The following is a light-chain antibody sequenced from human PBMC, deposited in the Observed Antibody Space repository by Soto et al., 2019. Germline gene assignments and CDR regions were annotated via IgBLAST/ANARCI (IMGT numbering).Light chain of an antibody. CDR3: QQSNTLVT. CDR1: QDVSFW. V-gene: IGKV1D-12*01. CDR2: TAT. Sequence: DIQMTQSPSSVSASVGDRVTITCRASQDVSFWLAWYQQKPGQAPKLLVYTATTLQAGVPSRFSGNGSGTHFTLTINGLQPEDFATYYCQQSNTLVTFGGGTRV. J-gene: IGKJ4*01.